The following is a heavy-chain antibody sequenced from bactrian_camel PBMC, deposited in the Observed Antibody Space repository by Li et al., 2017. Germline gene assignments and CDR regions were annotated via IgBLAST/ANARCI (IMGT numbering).Heavy chain of an antibody. Sequence: HVQLVESGGGSVQAGGSLRLSCADSGDMLSFYSVGWGWFRQTPGKEREGVAAIAGGDGSTYYADSVRGRFTISRDNAKNTLYLQSDSLRTEDTATYYCAKGRPRLGLVTADLDGGQGTQVTVS. V-gene: IGHV3S54*01. CDR1: GDMLSFYS. J-gene: IGHJ4*01. CDR2: IAGGDGST. CDR3: AKGRPRLGLVTADLD. D-gene: IGHD4*01.